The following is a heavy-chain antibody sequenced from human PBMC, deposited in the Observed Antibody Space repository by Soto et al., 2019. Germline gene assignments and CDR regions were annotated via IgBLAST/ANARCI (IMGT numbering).Heavy chain of an antibody. V-gene: IGHV3-7*02. CDR1: EFTFSRSA. D-gene: IGHD3-22*01. J-gene: IGHJ4*02. CDR2: IKQDGSQK. Sequence: PGVSLGLSCSAPEFTFSRSALSWVRQAPGTGLEWVANIKQDGSQKWYGDSVKGRFTISRDNTKNSLYLQMNSLRAEDTALYYCARGYYYDSSGYYLDYWGQET. CDR3: ARGYYYDSSGYYLDY.